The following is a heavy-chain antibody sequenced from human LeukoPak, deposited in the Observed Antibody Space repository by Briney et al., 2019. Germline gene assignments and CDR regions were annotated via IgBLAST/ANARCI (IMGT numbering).Heavy chain of an antibody. D-gene: IGHD3-10*01. Sequence: ASVKVSCKASGYTFTSYDINWVRQATGQGLEWMGWMNPNSGNTGYAQKFQGRVTMTRNTSISTAYTELSSLRSEDTAVYYCARGHYGSGSYLFGGRYYYGMDVWGQGTTVTVSS. V-gene: IGHV1-8*01. CDR3: ARGHYGSGSYLFGGRYYYGMDV. CDR2: MNPNSGNT. J-gene: IGHJ6*02. CDR1: GYTFTSYD.